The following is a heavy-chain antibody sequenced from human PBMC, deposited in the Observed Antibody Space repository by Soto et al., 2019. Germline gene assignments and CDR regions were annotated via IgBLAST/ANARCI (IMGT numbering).Heavy chain of an antibody. CDR2: IYYSGST. CDR3: ARLYYDSSAYYYFDH. CDR1: GGSISSDY. D-gene: IGHD3-22*01. Sequence: SETLSLTCTVSGGSISSDYWSWIRQPPGKGLEWIGHIYYSGSTNYNPSLKSRVTISVDTSKNQFSLKLSSVSAADTAVYYCARLYYDSSAYYYFDHWGRGTLVTVS. J-gene: IGHJ4*01. V-gene: IGHV4-59*08.